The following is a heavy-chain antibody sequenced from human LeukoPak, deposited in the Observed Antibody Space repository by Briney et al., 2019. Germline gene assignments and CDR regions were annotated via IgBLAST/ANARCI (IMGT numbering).Heavy chain of an antibody. CDR3: ARGEDYNTSGYYDWYFDL. V-gene: IGHV4-59*01. CDR2: MYYSGST. Sequence: AESLSLTCTLYGGSISSYYWSWIRQPPGEGLEWLGYMYYSGSTTYNPSLKSRVPISVETSKRQFSVKLSSVTDADAAVYYGARGEDYNTSGYYDWYFDLWRRGTLVTVSS. CDR1: GGSISSYY. J-gene: IGHJ2*01. D-gene: IGHD3-22*01.